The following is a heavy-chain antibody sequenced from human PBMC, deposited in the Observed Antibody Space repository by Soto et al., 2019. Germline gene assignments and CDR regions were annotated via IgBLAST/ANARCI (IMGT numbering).Heavy chain of an antibody. CDR2: IYYSGST. Sequence: SETLSLTCTVSGGSISSYYWSWIRQPPGKGLEWIGYIYYSGSTNYNPSLKSRVTISVDTSKNQFSLKLSSVTAADTAVYYCARDVGKAMVRGREYYFDYWGQGTLVTVSS. CDR3: ARDVGKAMVRGREYYFDY. D-gene: IGHD3-10*01. V-gene: IGHV4-59*01. J-gene: IGHJ4*02. CDR1: GGSISSYY.